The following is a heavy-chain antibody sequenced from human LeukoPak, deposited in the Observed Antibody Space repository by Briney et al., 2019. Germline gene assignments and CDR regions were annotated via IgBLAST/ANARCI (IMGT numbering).Heavy chain of an antibody. CDR2: INPIFGTA. Sequence: GASVKVSCKASGGTFSSYAISWVRQAPGQGLEWMGGINPIFGTANYAQKFQGRVTITADESTSTAYMELSSLRSEDTAVYYCARRQDYDSSGYYSGLVTRDYYYYGMDVWGQGTTVTVSS. V-gene: IGHV1-69*13. CDR1: GGTFSSYA. CDR3: ARRQDYDSSGYYSGLVTRDYYYYGMDV. D-gene: IGHD3-22*01. J-gene: IGHJ6*02.